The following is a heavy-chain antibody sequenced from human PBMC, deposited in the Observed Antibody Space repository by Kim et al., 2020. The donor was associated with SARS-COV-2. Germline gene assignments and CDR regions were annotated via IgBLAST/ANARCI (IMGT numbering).Heavy chain of an antibody. Sequence: GGSLRLSCAASGFTFSSYWMSWVRQAPGKGLEWVANIKQDGSEKYYVDSVKGRFTISRDNAKNSLYLQMNSLRAEDTAVYYCARDRQYDFWSGYYRTLGNYYYYGMDVWGQGTTVTVSS. CDR2: IKQDGSEK. CDR3: ARDRQYDFWSGYYRTLGNYYYYGMDV. D-gene: IGHD3-3*01. V-gene: IGHV3-7*01. CDR1: GFTFSSYW. J-gene: IGHJ6*02.